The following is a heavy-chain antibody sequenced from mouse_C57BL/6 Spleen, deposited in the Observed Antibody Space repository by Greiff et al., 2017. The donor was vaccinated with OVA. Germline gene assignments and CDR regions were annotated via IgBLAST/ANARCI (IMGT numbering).Heavy chain of an antibody. Sequence: EVKLVESGGGLVQSGRSLRLSCATSGFTFSDFYMEWVRQAPGKGLEWIAASRNKANDYTTEYSASVKGRFIVSRDTSQSILYLQMNALRAEDTAIYYCARDARNYGYAMDYWGQGTSVTVSS. D-gene: IGHD2-1*01. CDR1: GFTFSDFY. V-gene: IGHV7-1*01. CDR3: ARDARNYGYAMDY. CDR2: SRNKANDYTT. J-gene: IGHJ4*01.